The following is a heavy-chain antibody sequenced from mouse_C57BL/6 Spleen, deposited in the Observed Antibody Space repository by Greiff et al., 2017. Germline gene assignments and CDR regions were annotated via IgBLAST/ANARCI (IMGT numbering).Heavy chain of an antibody. CDR1: GYTFTSYW. CDR2: ICPGSGST. CDR3: ARGGSSSGSRD. J-gene: IGHJ2*01. D-gene: IGHD1-1*01. V-gene: IGHV1-55*01. Sequence: QVQLQQPGAELVKPGASVTMSCKASGYTFTSYWITWVKQRPGQGLEWIGDICPGSGSTNYNEKFKSKATLTVDTSSSTAYMQLSSLTSEDSAVYYCARGGSSSGSRDWGQGTTLTVSS.